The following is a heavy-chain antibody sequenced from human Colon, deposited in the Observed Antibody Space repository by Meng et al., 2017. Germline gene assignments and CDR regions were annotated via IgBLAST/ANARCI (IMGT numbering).Heavy chain of an antibody. V-gene: IGHV4-4*02. J-gene: IGHJ4*02. CDR3: ARGYLGTPVVHFDA. CDR1: GGSVSGSNW. Sequence: VQLSGPGPGRFKPSVTLSLTCAVSGGSVSGSNWWGWVRQSPEKGLEWIGEVHYSGSNNYNPSLKSRVTMSVDKSKNHFSLNLTSVTAADTGVYYCARGYLGTPVVHFDAWGQGTLVTVSS. CDR2: VHYSGSN. D-gene: IGHD7-27*01.